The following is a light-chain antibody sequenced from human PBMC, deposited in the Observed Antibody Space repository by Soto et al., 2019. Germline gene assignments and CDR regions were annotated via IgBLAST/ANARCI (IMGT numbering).Light chain of an antibody. V-gene: IGLV2-8*01. J-gene: IGLJ3*02. CDR3: SSYAGSNNLGV. CDR1: SSDVGRYNY. CDR2: EVT. Sequence: QSALTQPPSASGSPGQSVTISCTGTSSDVGRYNYVSWYQQHPGKAPKLMIYEVTKRPSGVPDRFSGSKSGNTASLTVSGLQAEDEADYYCSSYAGSNNLGVFGGGTQLTVL.